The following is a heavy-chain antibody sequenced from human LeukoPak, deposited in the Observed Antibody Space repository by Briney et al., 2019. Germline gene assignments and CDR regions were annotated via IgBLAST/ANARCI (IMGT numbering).Heavy chain of an antibody. J-gene: IGHJ3*02. Sequence: PSETLSLTCAVYGGSFSGYYWSWIRQPPGKGLEWIGEINHSGSTNYNPSLRSRVTILLDTSKNQFSLNLNSVIAADTAAYYCARVDIPMAGHAFDIWGQGTMVTVSS. V-gene: IGHV4-34*01. CDR1: GGSFSGYY. CDR3: ARVDIPMAGHAFDI. CDR2: INHSGST. D-gene: IGHD5-18*01.